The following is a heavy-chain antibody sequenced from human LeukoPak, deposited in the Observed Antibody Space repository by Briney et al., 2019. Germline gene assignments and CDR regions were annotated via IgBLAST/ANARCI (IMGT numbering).Heavy chain of an antibody. V-gene: IGHV3-48*03. J-gene: IGHJ4*02. CDR3: ARDAYQVAGSTLNDY. CDR1: GLTFSSYE. D-gene: IGHD3-16*01. Sequence: GGSLRLSCAASGLTFSSYEMNWVRQAPGEGLEWVSYISSSGSTIYYADSVKGRFTISRDNAKNSLYLQMNSLRAGDTAVYYCARDAYQVAGSTLNDYWGQGTLVTVSS. CDR2: ISSSGSTI.